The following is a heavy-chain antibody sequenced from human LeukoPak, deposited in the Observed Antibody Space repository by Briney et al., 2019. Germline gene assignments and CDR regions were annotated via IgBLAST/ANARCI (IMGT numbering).Heavy chain of an antibody. CDR3: AGDRDSSSWYRHAFDI. D-gene: IGHD6-13*01. J-gene: IGHJ3*02. Sequence: GGSLRLSCAASGFTFSSYAMHWVRQAPGKGLEWVAVISYDGSNKYYADSVKGRFTISRDNSKNTLYLQMNSLRAEDTAAYYCAGDRDSSSWYRHAFDIWGQGTMVTVSS. CDR2: ISYDGSNK. V-gene: IGHV3-30-3*01. CDR1: GFTFSSYA.